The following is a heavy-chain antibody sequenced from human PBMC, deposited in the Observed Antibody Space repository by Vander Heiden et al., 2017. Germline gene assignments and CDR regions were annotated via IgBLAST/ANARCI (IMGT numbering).Heavy chain of an antibody. J-gene: IGHJ4*02. CDR1: GFTFSSYA. CDR3: AKDRVAYCGGDCYHEY. D-gene: IGHD2-21*02. V-gene: IGHV3-23*01. Sequence: EVQLLESGGGLVQPGGSLRLSCAASGFTFSSYAMSWVRQAPGKGLEWVSAISGSGGSTYYADSVKGRFTISRDNSKNTLYLQMNSLRAEDTAVYYCAKDRVAYCGGDCYHEYWGQGTLVTVSS. CDR2: ISGSGGST.